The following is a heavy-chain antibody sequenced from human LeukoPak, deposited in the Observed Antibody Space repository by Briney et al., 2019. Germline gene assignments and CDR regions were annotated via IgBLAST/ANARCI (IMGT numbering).Heavy chain of an antibody. CDR2: IYSGGST. D-gene: IGHD5-18*01. CDR3: ARVAEGGGVDTANLDY. Sequence: PGGSLRLSCAASGFTVSSNYMSWVRQAPGKGLEWVSVIYSGGSTYYADSVKGRFTISRDNSKNTLYLQVNSLRAEDTAVYYCARVAEGGGVDTANLDYWGQGTLVTVSS. V-gene: IGHV3-53*01. J-gene: IGHJ4*02. CDR1: GFTVSSNY.